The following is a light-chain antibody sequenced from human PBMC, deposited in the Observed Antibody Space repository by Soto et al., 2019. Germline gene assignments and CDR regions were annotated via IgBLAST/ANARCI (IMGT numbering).Light chain of an antibody. CDR1: SSDVGSYNL. Sequence: QSALTQPASVSGSPGQSITISCTGTSSDVGSYNLVSWYQQHPGKAPKPMIYEGSKRPSGVSNRFSGSKSGNTASLTISGLQAEDEADYCCCSYAGSSPYVFGTGTKVTVL. CDR3: CSYAGSSPYV. V-gene: IGLV2-23*01. CDR2: EGS. J-gene: IGLJ1*01.